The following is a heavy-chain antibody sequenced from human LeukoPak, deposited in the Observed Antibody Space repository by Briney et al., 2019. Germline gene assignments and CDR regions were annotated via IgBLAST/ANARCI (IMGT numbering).Heavy chain of an antibody. Sequence: GASVKVSCKASGYTFTGYYMHWVRQAPGQGLEWMGWINPNSGGTNYAQKFQGRVTMTRDTSISTAYMELSRLRSDDTAVYYCARNLGSSSWYRRFWFDPWGQGTLVTVSS. V-gene: IGHV1-2*02. CDR3: ARNLGSSSWYRRFWFDP. CDR1: GYTFTGYY. J-gene: IGHJ5*02. D-gene: IGHD6-13*01. CDR2: INPNSGGT.